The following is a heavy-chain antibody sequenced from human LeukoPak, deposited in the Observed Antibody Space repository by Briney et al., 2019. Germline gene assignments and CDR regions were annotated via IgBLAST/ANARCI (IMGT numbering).Heavy chain of an antibody. V-gene: IGHV5-51*01. CDR3: GRHAGYCSGGSCYGMDL. CDR2: IYPGDSDN. D-gene: IGHD2-15*01. J-gene: IGHJ6*04. CDR1: GYSFTSYW. Sequence: GESLRISCKGSGYSFTSYWIGGVRQMPGKGLEGMDIIYPGDSDNRYSPSCQGQFTLPADKYLSNAHLQWSSLKASDDAMYYCGRHAGYCSGGSCYGMDLWGKGTTVTVSS.